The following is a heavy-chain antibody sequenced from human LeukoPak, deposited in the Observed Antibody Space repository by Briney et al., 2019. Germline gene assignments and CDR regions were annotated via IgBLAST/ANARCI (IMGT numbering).Heavy chain of an antibody. D-gene: IGHD3-22*01. CDR2: IFYSGST. CDR3: ARGRYYDSSGYSRYFDY. V-gene: IGHV4-30-4*01. Sequence: SQTLSLTCTVSGGSISSGDYYWSWIRQPPGKGLEWIGNIFYSGSTDYNPSLKSRVTISVDTSKNQFSLKLSSVTAADTAVYYCARGRYYDSSGYSRYFDYWGQGTLVTVSS. J-gene: IGHJ4*02. CDR1: GGSISSGDYY.